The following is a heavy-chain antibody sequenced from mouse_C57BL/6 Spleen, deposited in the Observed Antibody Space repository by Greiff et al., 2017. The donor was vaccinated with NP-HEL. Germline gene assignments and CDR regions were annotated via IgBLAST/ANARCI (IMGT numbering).Heavy chain of an antibody. CDR2: IDPNSGGT. J-gene: IGHJ3*01. Sequence: QVQLKQPGAELVKPGASVKLSCKASGYTFTSYWMHWVKQRPGRGLEWIGRIDPNSGGTKYNEKFKGKATLTVDKPSSTAYMQLSSLTSEDSAVYYCARSGDYPFAYWGQGTLVTVSA. D-gene: IGHD2-4*01. V-gene: IGHV1-72*01. CDR1: GYTFTSYW. CDR3: ARSGDYPFAY.